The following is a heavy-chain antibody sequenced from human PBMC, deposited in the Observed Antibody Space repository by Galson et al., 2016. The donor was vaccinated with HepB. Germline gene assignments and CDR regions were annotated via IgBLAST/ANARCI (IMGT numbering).Heavy chain of an antibody. V-gene: IGHV3-53*05. CDR2: IHTGGST. D-gene: IGHD5-24*01. CDR1: GFTVSSKY. CDR3: ASVENFDY. J-gene: IGHJ4*02. Sequence: SLRLSCAASGFTVSSKYMSWVRQAPGKGLEWVSVIHTGGSTYYADSVKGRFTISRDSSKNTLYLQMNSLRPEDTAVYYCASVENFDYWGQGTLVTVSS.